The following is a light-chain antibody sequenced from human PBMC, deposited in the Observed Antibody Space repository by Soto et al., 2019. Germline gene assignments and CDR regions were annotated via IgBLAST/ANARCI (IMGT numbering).Light chain of an antibody. J-gene: IGKJ5*01. CDR3: QQFNNYLIT. CDR2: AAS. CDR1: QSISSS. V-gene: IGKV1-39*01. Sequence: DIHMTQSPSSLSASVGDRVTIACRASQSISSSLNWYQQTPGKAPQLLIYAASSLHSGVPSRFSASGSGTDFTLTISSLQPEDFATYYCQQFNNYLITFGQGTRLEIK.